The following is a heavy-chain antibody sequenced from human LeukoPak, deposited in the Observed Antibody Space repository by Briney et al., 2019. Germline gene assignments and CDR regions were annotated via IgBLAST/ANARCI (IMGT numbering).Heavy chain of an antibody. D-gene: IGHD3-16*02. CDR1: GGSISSGGYS. Sequence: PSETLSLTCAVSGGSISSGGYSWRWIRQPPGKVMEWIRYIYYSGSTYYNPSLKSRVTMSVDTSKNQFSLKLSSVTAADTAVYYCARVIPSAPNWFDPWGQGTLVTVSS. CDR3: ARVIPSAPNWFDP. J-gene: IGHJ5*02. V-gene: IGHV4-30-4*07. CDR2: IYYSGST.